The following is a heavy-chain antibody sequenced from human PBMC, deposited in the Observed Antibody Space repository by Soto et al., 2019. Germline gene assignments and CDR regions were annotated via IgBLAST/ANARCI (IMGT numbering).Heavy chain of an antibody. CDR3: AKGRSYYYYYGVDV. J-gene: IGHJ6*02. CDR2: IYSGGST. CDR1: GFTVSSNY. V-gene: IGHV3-66*01. Sequence: HPGGSLRLSCAASGFTVSSNYMSWVSQAPGKGLEWVSVIYSGGSTYYADSVKGRFTISRDNSKSTLYLQMNSLRAEDTALYYCAKGRSYYYYYGVDVWGQGTTVTVSS.